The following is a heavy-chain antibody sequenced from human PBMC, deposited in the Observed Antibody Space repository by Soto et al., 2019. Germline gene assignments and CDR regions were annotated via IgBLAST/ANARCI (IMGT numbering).Heavy chain of an antibody. J-gene: IGHJ4*02. CDR2: IRTISSAI. V-gene: IGHV3-48*02. CDR1: GFTFIDYP. CDR3: ARETPSFDS. D-gene: IGHD2-15*01. Sequence: GWSLRLSCASSGFTFIDYPMNWVRQAPGKGLEWVSSIRTISSAIYFADSVRGRFTISRDNARNSLYLQMTSLRDEDTAVYYCARETPSFDSWGQGTLVTVSS.